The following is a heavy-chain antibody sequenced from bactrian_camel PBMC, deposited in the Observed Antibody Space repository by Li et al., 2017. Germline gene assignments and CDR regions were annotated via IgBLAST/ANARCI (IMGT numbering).Heavy chain of an antibody. CDR1: GFTFSRHW. CDR2: INSDGGIT. V-gene: IGHV3S25*01. D-gene: IGHD5*01. CDR3: AADPSRELWVGYPPYKY. Sequence: QLVESGGGLVQPGGSLRLSCAASGFTFSRHWMYWVRQTPGKGLEWVSTINSDGGITYYADSVKGRFTISRDNAKNTVYLQMSSLKPEDTAVYYCAADPSRELWVGYPPYKYWGLGTQVTVS. J-gene: IGHJ4*01.